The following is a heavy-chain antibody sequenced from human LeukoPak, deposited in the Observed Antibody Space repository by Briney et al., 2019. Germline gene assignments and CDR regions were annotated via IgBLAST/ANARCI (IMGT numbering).Heavy chain of an antibody. J-gene: IGHJ4*02. CDR1: GGSISSGGYY. D-gene: IGHD3-16*02. Sequence: SETLSLTCTVSGGSISSGGYYWSWIRQHPGKGLEWIGYIYYSGSTYYNPSLKSRVTISVDTSKNQFSLKLSSVTAADTAVYYCARVPVIDDYFDYWGQGTLVTVSS. CDR2: IYYSGST. CDR3: ARVPVIDDYFDY. V-gene: IGHV4-31*03.